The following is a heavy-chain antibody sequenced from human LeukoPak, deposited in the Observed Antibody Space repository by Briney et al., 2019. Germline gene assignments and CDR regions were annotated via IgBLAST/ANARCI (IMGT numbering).Heavy chain of an antibody. CDR2: INTDGRVT. D-gene: IGHD3-10*02. Sequence: GGSLRLSCAASGFTFTTYWMHWVRQVPGKGLVWVARINTDGRVTTYADSVKGRFTVSRDNAENTLYLQMNDLRPEDTAIYYCIRETHVGLHLEYWGQGILATVTS. J-gene: IGHJ4*02. V-gene: IGHV3-74*03. CDR1: GFTFTTYW. CDR3: IRETHVGLHLEY.